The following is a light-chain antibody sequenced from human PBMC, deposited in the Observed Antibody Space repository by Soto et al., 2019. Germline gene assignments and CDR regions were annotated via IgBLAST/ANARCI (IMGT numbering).Light chain of an antibody. CDR3: ATWDSSLSAVV. CDR2: DND. V-gene: IGLV1-51*01. J-gene: IGLJ3*02. Sequence: QSVLTQPPSVSAAPGQTITISCSGSSSNIGNNYVSWYQQLPGTAPKLLISDNDRRPSGIPDRFSGSKSDTTAILGITGLQTGDEADYHCATWDSSLSAVVFGGGTKVTVL. CDR1: SSNIGNNY.